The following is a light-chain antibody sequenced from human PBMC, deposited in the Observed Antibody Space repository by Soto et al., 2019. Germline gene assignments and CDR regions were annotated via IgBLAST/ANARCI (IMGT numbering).Light chain of an antibody. CDR3: AAWDDSLNGVV. CDR1: NSNIGSNT. V-gene: IGLV1-44*01. J-gene: IGLJ2*01. CDR2: TNN. Sequence: QSVLTQPPSASGTPGQRVTISCSGSNSNIGSNTVNWYQQLPGTAPKLLIYTNNQRPSGVPDRFSGSKSGTSASLAISGLQSEEEADYCCAAWDDSLNGVVFGGGTKLTVL.